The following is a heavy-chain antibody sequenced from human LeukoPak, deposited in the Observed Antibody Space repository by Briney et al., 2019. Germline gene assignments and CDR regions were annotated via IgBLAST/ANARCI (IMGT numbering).Heavy chain of an antibody. Sequence: GGSLRLSCAASGFTFSSYGMHWVRQAPGKGREWVADIWYDGSNKYYTDSVKGRFTLSRDTYKNTLYLQMNSLRAEDTAVYYCARDYYGNYYDSSGTLGAFDIWGQGTMVTVSS. CDR3: ARDYYGNYYDSSGTLGAFDI. CDR1: GFTFSSYG. CDR2: IWYDGSNK. V-gene: IGHV3-33*01. D-gene: IGHD3-22*01. J-gene: IGHJ3*02.